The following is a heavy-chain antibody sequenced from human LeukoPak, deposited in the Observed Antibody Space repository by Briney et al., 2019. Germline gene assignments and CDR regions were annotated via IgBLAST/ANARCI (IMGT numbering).Heavy chain of an antibody. Sequence: SQTLSLTCTVSGGSISSGGYYWCWIRQPPGKGLEWIGYIYHSGSTYYNPSLKSRVTISVDTSKNQFSLKLSSVTAADTAVYYCARQALERLVDLWGQGTLVTVSS. CDR3: ARQALERLVDL. CDR1: GGSISSGGYY. J-gene: IGHJ5*02. V-gene: IGHV4-30-2*01. D-gene: IGHD5-24*01. CDR2: IYHSGST.